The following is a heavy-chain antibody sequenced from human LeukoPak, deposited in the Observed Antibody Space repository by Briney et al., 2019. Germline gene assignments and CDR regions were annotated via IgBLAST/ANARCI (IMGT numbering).Heavy chain of an antibody. CDR1: GFTFSTYA. V-gene: IGHV3-23*01. CDR2: ISGSGGST. J-gene: IGHJ4*02. Sequence: RPGGSLRLSCAASGFTFSTYAMSWVRQAPGKGLEWVSSISGSGGSTYYADSVKGRFTISRDNSKNTLYLQMNSLRAEDTAVYYCVGSHDFWSGSGYWGQGTLVTVSS. CDR3: VGSHDFWSGSGY. D-gene: IGHD3-3*01.